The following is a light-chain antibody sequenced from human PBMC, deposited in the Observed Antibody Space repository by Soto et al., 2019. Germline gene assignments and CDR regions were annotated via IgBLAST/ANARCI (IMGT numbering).Light chain of an antibody. V-gene: IGLV1-51*02. Sequence: QSVLTQPPSVSAASGQNVTISCSGSNSNIENNFISWYQLLPGTAPKLLICENNRRPSRIPDRFSGSKSGTSATLLFTGLLPGDEADYYCGTWDGSLSAWVFGVGTKLTVL. CDR3: GTWDGSLSAWV. CDR2: ENN. J-gene: IGLJ3*02. CDR1: NSNIENNF.